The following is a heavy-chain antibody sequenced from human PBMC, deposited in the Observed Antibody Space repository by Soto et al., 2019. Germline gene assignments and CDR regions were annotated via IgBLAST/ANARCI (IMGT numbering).Heavy chain of an antibody. V-gene: IGHV3-23*01. Sequence: EVQVLDSGGGLVQPGGSLRLSCAASGFTFTNYPMAWVRQAPAKGLEWVSTISGSGGSTFYADSVKGRFTISRDNSKNTVYLQMTSLRVKATAVYYCAKRPLKFEGSYFDYWGQGTLVTVTS. CDR3: AKRPLKFEGSYFDY. D-gene: IGHD3-10*01. CDR1: GFTFTNYP. J-gene: IGHJ4*02. CDR2: ISGSGGST.